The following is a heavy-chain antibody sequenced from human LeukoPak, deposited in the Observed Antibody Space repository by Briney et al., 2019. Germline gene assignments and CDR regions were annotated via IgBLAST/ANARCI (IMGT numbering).Heavy chain of an antibody. CDR1: GGSISNNNYY. Sequence: SETLSLTCTVSGGSISNNNYYWGWIRQPPGKGLEWIGEINHSGSTNYNPSLKSRVTISVDTSKNQFSLKLSSVTAADTAVYYCARLRVPGLERRRGYFDYWGQGTLVTVSS. J-gene: IGHJ4*02. V-gene: IGHV4-39*07. CDR3: ARLRVPGLERRRGYFDY. CDR2: INHSGST. D-gene: IGHD1-1*01.